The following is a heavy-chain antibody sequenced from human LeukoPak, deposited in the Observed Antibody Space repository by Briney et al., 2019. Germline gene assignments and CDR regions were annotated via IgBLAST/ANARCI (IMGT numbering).Heavy chain of an antibody. CDR2: IYSGGST. V-gene: IGHV3-66*02. J-gene: IGHJ4*02. CDR3: ASDPISYYDSSGYYFDY. Sequence: GGSLRLSCAATGFTVSSNYMSWVRQAPGKGLEWVSVIYSGGSTYYADSVKGRFTISRDNSKNTLYLQMNSLRAEDTAVYYCASDPISYYDSSGYYFDYWGQGTLVTVSS. CDR1: GFTVSSNY. D-gene: IGHD3-22*01.